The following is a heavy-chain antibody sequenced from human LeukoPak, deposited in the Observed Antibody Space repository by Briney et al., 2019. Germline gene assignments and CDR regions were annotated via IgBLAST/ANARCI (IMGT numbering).Heavy chain of an antibody. D-gene: IGHD3-10*01. V-gene: IGHV1-3*03. CDR2: INAGNGNT. CDR3: AREASMVRGVGIFGFDY. CDR1: GGTFSSYA. Sequence: ASVKVSCKASGGTFSSYAISWVRQAPGQRLEWMGWINAGNGNTKYSQEFQGRVTITRDTSASTAYMELSSLRSEDMAVHYCAREASMVRGVGIFGFDYWGQGTLVTVSS. J-gene: IGHJ4*02.